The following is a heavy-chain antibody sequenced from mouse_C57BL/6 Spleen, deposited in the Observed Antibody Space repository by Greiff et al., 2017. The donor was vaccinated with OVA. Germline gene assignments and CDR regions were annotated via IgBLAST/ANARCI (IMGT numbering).Heavy chain of an antibody. CDR1: GFTFTDYY. D-gene: IGHD2-1*01. J-gene: IGHJ2*01. Sequence: EVKVVESGGGLVQPGGSLSLSCAASGFTFTDYYMSWVRQPPGKALEWLGFIRNKANGYTTEYSASVKGRFTISRDNSQSILYLQMSALRAEDSATYYCARYGNYDYFDYWGQGTTLTVSS. CDR3: ARYGNYDYFDY. V-gene: IGHV7-3*01. CDR2: IRNKANGYTT.